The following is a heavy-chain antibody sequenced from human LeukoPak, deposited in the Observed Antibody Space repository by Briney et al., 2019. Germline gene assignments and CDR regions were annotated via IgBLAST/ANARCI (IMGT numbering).Heavy chain of an antibody. D-gene: IGHD3-10*01. CDR2: IIPIFGTA. J-gene: IGHJ3*02. CDR1: GGTFSSYA. V-gene: IGHV1-69*13. CDR3: ASIYPGDAFDI. Sequence: ASVKVSCKASGGTFSSYAISWVRQAPGQGLEWMGGIIPIFGTANYAQEFQGRVTITADESTSTAYMELSSLRSEDTAVYYCASIYPGDAFDIWGQGTMVTVSS.